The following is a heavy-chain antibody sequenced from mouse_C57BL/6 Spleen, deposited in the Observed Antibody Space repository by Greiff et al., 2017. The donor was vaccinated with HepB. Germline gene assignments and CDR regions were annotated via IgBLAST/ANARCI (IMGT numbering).Heavy chain of an antibody. CDR2: INPGSGGT. Sequence: VQLQQSGAELVRPGTSVKVSCKASGYAFTNYLIEWVKQRPGQGLEWIGVINPGSGGTNYNEKFKGKATLTADKSSSTAYMQLSSLTSDDSAVYFCARYYYGTPLYAMDYWGQGTSVTVSS. CDR1: GYAFTNYL. V-gene: IGHV1-54*01. D-gene: IGHD1-1*01. CDR3: ARYYYGTPLYAMDY. J-gene: IGHJ4*01.